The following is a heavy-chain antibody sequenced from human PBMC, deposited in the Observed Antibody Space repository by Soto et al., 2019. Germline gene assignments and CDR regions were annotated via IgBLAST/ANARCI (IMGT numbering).Heavy chain of an antibody. J-gene: IGHJ6*02. D-gene: IGHD6-19*01. CDR1: GLTVSSNY. Sequence: EVQLVESGGGLIQPGGSLRLSCAASGLTVSSNYMNWVRQAPGKGLEWVSLIYTGGGTYYADSVKGRFTVSRDNSKNTLYLQMNSLRAEDTAVYYCARMGQWRVPGDYYYGMDVWGQETSVTVSS. CDR3: ARMGQWRVPGDYYYGMDV. V-gene: IGHV3-53*01. CDR2: IYTGGGT.